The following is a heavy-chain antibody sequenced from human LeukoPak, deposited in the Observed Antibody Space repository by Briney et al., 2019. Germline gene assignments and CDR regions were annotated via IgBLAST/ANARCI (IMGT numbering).Heavy chain of an antibody. CDR2: INPNSGGT. J-gene: IGHJ6*03. V-gene: IGHV1-2*02. CDR1: GYSFTDYY. Sequence: ASVKVSCKTSGYSFTDYYMHWVRQAPGQGLEWMGWINPNSGGTNFAQRFQDRVTMTRDTSINTAYMELSSLRFDDTAVYYCARGATAGRFSLRPTGAYYMDVWGKGTTVTVSS. D-gene: IGHD6-13*01. CDR3: ARGATAGRFSLRPTGAYYMDV.